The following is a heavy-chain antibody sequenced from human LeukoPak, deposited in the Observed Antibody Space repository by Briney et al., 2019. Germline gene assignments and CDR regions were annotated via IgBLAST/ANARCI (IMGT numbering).Heavy chain of an antibody. CDR1: GSTFADYG. V-gene: IGHV3-20*04. CDR3: ARAVFSGSYYTHFDY. Sequence: VGSLRLSCAASGSTFADYGMSWVRQAPGKGLEWVSGINWNGGSTGYADSVKGRFTIPRDNAKNSLYLQMNSLRAEDTALYSCARAVFSGSYYTHFDYWGQGTLVTVSS. J-gene: IGHJ4*02. CDR2: INWNGGST. D-gene: IGHD1-26*01.